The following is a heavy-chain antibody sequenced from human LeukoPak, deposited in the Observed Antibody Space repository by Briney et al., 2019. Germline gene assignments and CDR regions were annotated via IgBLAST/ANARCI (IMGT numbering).Heavy chain of an antibody. V-gene: IGHV3-53*01. CDR1: GFTVSSNY. CDR3: AREPPDYYYYGMDV. CDR2: IYSGGST. J-gene: IGHJ6*02. Sequence: GGSLRLSCAASGFTVSSNYMSWVRHAPGKGLEWVSVIYSGGSTYYADSAKGRFTLSRDNSKNTLYLQMNSLRAEDTAVYYCAREPPDYYYYGMDVWGQGTTVTVSS.